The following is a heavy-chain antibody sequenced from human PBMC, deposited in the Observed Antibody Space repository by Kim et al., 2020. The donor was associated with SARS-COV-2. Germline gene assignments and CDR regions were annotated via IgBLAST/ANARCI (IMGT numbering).Heavy chain of an antibody. Sequence: TTYNPSLKGRVTTSVDTSKNQFSLKLSSVTAADTAVYYCARSLQPFDYWGQGTLVTVSS. V-gene: IGHV4-34*01. CDR3: ARSLQPFDY. J-gene: IGHJ4*02. CDR2: T.